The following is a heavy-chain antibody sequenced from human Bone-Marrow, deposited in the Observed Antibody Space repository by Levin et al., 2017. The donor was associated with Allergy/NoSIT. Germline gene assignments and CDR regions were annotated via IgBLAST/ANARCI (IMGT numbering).Heavy chain of an antibody. CDR3: AKAEYGSGSYYRRPFDY. Sequence: SLKISCAASGFTFDDYAMHWVRQAPGKGLEWVSGISWNSGSIGYADSVKGRFTISRDNAKNSLYLQMNSLRAEDTALYYCAKAEYGSGSYYRRPFDYWGQGTLVTVSS. CDR1: GFTFDDYA. D-gene: IGHD3-10*01. CDR2: ISWNSGSI. V-gene: IGHV3-9*01. J-gene: IGHJ4*02.